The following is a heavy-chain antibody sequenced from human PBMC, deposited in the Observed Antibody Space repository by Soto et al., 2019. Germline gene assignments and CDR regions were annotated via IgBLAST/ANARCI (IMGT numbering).Heavy chain of an antibody. J-gene: IGHJ6*02. CDR1: GGSVSSGSYY. D-gene: IGHD3-3*01. CDR3: ARESMNTIFGVVYYYGLDV. CDR2: VYYNGST. V-gene: IGHV4-61*01. Sequence: SETLSLTCTVSGGSVSSGSYYWSWIRQPPGKGLEWIGYVYYNGSTNYNPSLKSRVTISVDTSRNQFSLKLSSVTAADTAVYYCARESMNTIFGVVYYYGLDVRGQGTTVTVSS.